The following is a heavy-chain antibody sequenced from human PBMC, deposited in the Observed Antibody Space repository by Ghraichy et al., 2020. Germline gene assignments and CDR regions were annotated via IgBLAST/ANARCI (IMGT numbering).Heavy chain of an antibody. CDR1: GFTFNNAW. J-gene: IGHJ4*02. V-gene: IGHV3-15*01. D-gene: IGHD2-2*01. Sequence: GGSLRLSCAASGFTFNNAWMSWVRQAPGKGLEWVGRIKSKGDGGTTDYAAPVKGRFTISRDDSENTLYLQMNSLKTEDTAVYYCTTEGTADTVIEPVDCWGQGTLVTVSS. CDR2: IKSKGDGGTT. CDR3: TTEGTADTVIEPVDC.